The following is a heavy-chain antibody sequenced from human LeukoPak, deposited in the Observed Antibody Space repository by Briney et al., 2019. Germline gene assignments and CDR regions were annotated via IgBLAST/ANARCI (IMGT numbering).Heavy chain of an antibody. CDR2: ISGSGGST. CDR1: EFSVGSNY. Sequence: GGSLRLSCAASEFSVGSNYMTWVRQAPGKGLEWVSAISGSGGSTYYADSVKGRFTISRDNSKNTLYLQMNSLRAEDTAVYYCAKGLPKSSGYRDAFDIWGQGTMVTVSS. V-gene: IGHV3-23*01. CDR3: AKGLPKSSGYRDAFDI. D-gene: IGHD3-22*01. J-gene: IGHJ3*02.